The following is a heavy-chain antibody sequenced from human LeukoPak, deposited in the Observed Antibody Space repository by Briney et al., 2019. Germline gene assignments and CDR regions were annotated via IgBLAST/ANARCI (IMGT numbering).Heavy chain of an antibody. V-gene: IGHV4-59*01. D-gene: IGHD2/OR15-2a*01. J-gene: IGHJ4*02. CDR2: IYYSGST. CDR1: GGSISSYY. CDR3: ASGLLRFDY. Sequence: SETLSLTCTVSGGSISSYYWSWIRQPPGKGLEWIGYIYYSGSTNYNPSLKSRVTISVDTSKNQFSLKLGSVTAADTAVYYCASGLLRFDYWGQGTLVTVSS.